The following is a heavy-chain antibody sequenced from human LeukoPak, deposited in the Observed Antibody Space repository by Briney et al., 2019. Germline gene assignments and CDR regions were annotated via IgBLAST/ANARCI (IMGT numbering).Heavy chain of an antibody. D-gene: IGHD3-22*01. Sequence: GASVKVSCKASGYTFTSYYMHWVRQAPGQGLEWMGIINPSGGSTSYAQKFQGRVTMTRDTSTSTVYMELSSLRSEDAAVYYCARVGYDSSGSHAFDIWGQGTMVTVSS. J-gene: IGHJ3*02. CDR2: INPSGGST. CDR1: GYTFTSYY. V-gene: IGHV1-46*01. CDR3: ARVGYDSSGSHAFDI.